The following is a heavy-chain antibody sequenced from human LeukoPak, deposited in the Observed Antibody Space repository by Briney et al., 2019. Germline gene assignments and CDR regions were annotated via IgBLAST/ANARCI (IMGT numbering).Heavy chain of an antibody. CDR3: AILPGYRSSWYEGHY. D-gene: IGHD6-13*01. Sequence: PGGSLRLSCAASGFTFSSYAMSWVRQAPGKGLEWVSGISGSGGSTYYADSVKGRFTISRDNSKNTLYLQMNSPRAKDTAVYYCAILPGYRSSWYEGHYWRQRTLVTVPS. J-gene: IGHJ4*02. CDR2: ISGSGGST. CDR1: GFTFSSYA. V-gene: IGHV3-23*01.